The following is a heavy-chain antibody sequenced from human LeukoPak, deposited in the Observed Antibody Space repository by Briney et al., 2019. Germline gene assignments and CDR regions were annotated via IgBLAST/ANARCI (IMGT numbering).Heavy chain of an antibody. V-gene: IGHV4-59*08. CDR2: IYYSGST. D-gene: IGHD3-16*01. CDR1: GGSISSYY. Sequence: PSETLSLTCTASGGSISSYYWSWIRQPPGKGLEWIGYIYYSGSTNYNPSLKSRVTISVDTSKNQFSLKLSSVTAADTAVYYCARILRQYDRYNWFDPWGQGTLVTVSS. CDR3: ARILRQYDRYNWFDP. J-gene: IGHJ5*02.